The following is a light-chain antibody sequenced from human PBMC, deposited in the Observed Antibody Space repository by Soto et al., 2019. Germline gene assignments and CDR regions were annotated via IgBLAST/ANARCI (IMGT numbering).Light chain of an antibody. CDR1: QGVSTY. Sequence: EIVMTRSPATLSVSPGERATLFCRASQGVSTYLAWYQQKPGQAPRLLIYGPSTRATGIPARFSGSGSGTEFTLTISSLQSEDFAVYYCQQYYDWPLTFGGGTKVEVK. CDR2: GPS. J-gene: IGKJ4*01. V-gene: IGKV3-15*01. CDR3: QQYYDWPLT.